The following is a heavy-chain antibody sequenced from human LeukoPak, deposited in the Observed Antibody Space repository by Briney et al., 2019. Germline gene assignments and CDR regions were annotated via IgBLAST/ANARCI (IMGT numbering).Heavy chain of an antibody. J-gene: IGHJ3*02. CDR1: GFTVSDYY. D-gene: IGHD2-8*01. Sequence: PGGSLSVWCAASGFTVSDYYMSWSRQAPGKGLGGYSYIVSSGSTIYYADSVKGRFTGSRDNAKTSLYLQMNRLRAEDTAVYYCASNGGHRYVVCAFNIWGQGKMVTVSS. CDR3: ASNGGHRYVVCAFNI. V-gene: IGHV3-11*01. CDR2: IVSSGSTI.